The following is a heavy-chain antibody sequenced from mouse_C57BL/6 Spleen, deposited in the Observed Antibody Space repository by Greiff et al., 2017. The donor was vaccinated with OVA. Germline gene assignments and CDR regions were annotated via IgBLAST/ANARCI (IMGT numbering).Heavy chain of an antibody. J-gene: IGHJ3*01. V-gene: IGHV1-61*01. CDR3: AREGGNGAWFAY. D-gene: IGHD2-1*01. CDR1: GYTFTSYW. CDR2: IYPSASET. Sequence: QVQLQQSGAELVRPGSSVKLSCKASGYTFTSYWMDWVKQRPGQGLEWIGNIYPSASETHYNQKFKDKATLTVDKSSSTAYMQLSSLTSEDSAVYYCAREGGNGAWFAYWGQGTLVTVSA.